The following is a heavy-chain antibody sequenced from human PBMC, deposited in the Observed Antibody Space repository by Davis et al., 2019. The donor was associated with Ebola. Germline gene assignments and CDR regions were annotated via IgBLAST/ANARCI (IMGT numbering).Heavy chain of an antibody. CDR2: INPNTGGT. CDR3: ARAVPATQNLDY. V-gene: IGHV1-2*02. D-gene: IGHD2-15*01. CDR1: GYTFTAYF. J-gene: IGHJ4*02. Sequence: AASVKVSCKPSGYTFTAYFIHWVRRAPGEGLEWMGWINPNTGGTNSAQKFQGRVTMTRATSMTTAYMELNGLRSDDTAVYCARAVPATQNLDYWGQGTLVTVSS.